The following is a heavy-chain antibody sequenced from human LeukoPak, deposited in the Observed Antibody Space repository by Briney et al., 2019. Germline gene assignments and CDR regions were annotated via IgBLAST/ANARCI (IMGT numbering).Heavy chain of an antibody. CDR1: GGSISSYY. CDR2: IYYSGST. CDR3: ARSGSRLFYDILTGSSNWFDP. D-gene: IGHD3-9*01. V-gene: IGHV4-59*08. J-gene: IGHJ5*02. Sequence: SETLSLACTVSGGSISSYYWSWIRHPPGKGLEWIGYIYYSGSTNYNPSLKSRVTISVDTSKNQFSLKLSSVTAADTAVYYCARSGSRLFYDILTGSSNWFDPWGQGTLVTVSS.